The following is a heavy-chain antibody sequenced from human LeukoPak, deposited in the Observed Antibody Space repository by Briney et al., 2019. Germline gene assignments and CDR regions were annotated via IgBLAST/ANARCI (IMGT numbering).Heavy chain of an antibody. V-gene: IGHV4-34*01. J-gene: IGHJ1*01. D-gene: IGHD2-2*01. Sequence: PSETLSLTCAVYGGSFSGYYWSWIRQPPGKGLEWIGEINHSGSTNYNPSLKSRVTISVDTSKNQFSLKLSSVTAADTAVYYCARPVVAKARRHFQHWGQGTLVTVSS. CDR3: ARPVVAKARRHFQH. CDR1: GGSFSGYY. CDR2: INHSGST.